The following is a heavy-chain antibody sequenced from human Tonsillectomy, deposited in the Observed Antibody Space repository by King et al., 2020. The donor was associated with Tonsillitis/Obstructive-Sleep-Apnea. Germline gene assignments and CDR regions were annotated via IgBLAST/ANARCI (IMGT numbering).Heavy chain of an antibody. V-gene: IGHV4-34*01. CDR1: GGSFSGYY. CDR3: ARVANLTRPLLYGGMDV. CDR2: INHSGST. D-gene: IGHD2-2*02. J-gene: IGHJ6*02. Sequence: VQLQQWGAGLLKPSETLSLTCAVYGGSFSGYYWSWIRQPPGKGLEWIGEINHSGSTNYNPSLKSRVTISVDTTKNQFSLKLSSVTAADTAVYYCARVANLTRPLLYGGMDVWGQGTTVTVSS.